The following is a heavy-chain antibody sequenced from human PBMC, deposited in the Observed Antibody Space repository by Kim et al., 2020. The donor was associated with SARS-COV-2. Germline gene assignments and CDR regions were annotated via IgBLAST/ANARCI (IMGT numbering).Heavy chain of an antibody. CDR3: ARQLWFEELLGWFDP. CDR2: IIPIFGTA. J-gene: IGHJ5*02. Sequence: SVKVSCKASGGTFSSYAISWVRQAPGQGLEWMGGIIPIFGTANYAQKFQGRVTITADKSTSTAYMELSSLRSEDTAVYYCARQLWFEELLGWFDPWGQGTLVTVSS. V-gene: IGHV1-69*06. CDR1: GGTFSSYA. D-gene: IGHD3-10*01.